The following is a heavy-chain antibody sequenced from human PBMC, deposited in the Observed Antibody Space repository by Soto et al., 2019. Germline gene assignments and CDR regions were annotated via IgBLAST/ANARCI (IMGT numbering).Heavy chain of an antibody. D-gene: IGHD2-15*01. J-gene: IGHJ3*02. CDR2: IYTSGST. Sequence: ASETPSLTCTVSGGSISSYYWSWIRQPAGKGLEWIGRIYTSGSTNYNPSLKSRVTMSVDTSKNQFSLKLSSVTAADTAVYYCARRYCSGGSCYPDAFDIWGQGTMVTVSS. V-gene: IGHV4-4*07. CDR3: ARRYCSGGSCYPDAFDI. CDR1: GGSISSYY.